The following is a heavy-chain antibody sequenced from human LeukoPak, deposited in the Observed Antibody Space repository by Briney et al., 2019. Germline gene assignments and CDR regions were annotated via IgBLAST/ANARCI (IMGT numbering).Heavy chain of an antibody. CDR2: IYYSGST. V-gene: IGHV4-28*06. Sequence: SDTLSLTCAVSDYSISSSNWWGWIRQPPGKGLEWIGYIYYSGSTNYNPSLKSRVTMSVDTSKNQFSLKLSSVTALDTAVYYCARDNDYGYFDYWGQGTLVTVSS. J-gene: IGHJ4*02. D-gene: IGHD4-17*01. CDR3: ARDNDYGYFDY. CDR1: DYSISSSNW.